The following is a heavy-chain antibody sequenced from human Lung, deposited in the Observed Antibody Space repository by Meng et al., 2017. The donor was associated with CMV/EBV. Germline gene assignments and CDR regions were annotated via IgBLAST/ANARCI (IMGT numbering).Heavy chain of an antibody. CDR3: QTDYYDSSGYYYSGH. V-gene: IGHV3-11*01. D-gene: IGHD3-22*01. J-gene: IGHJ4*02. CDR2: ISDSGSTI. CDR1: GFTFSDYY. Sequence: GGSXRLXCAASGFTFSDYYMNWIRQAPGKGLEWVSYISDSGSTIYYADSVKGRFTISRDNAENLLYLQMRNLKAEDTAVYYCQTDYYDSSGYYYSGHWGQGAXVTVSS.